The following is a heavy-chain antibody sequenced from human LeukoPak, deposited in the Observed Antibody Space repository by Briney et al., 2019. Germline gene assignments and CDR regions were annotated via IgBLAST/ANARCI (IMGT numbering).Heavy chain of an antibody. CDR2: IYYSGST. J-gene: IGHJ2*01. CDR1: GGSISSYY. Sequence: SETLSLTCTVSGGSISSYYWSWIRQPPGKGLEWIGYIYYSGSTNYNPSLKSRVTISVDTSKNQFSLKLSSVTAADTAVYYCASRITGTTHWYFDLWGRGTLVTVSS. D-gene: IGHD1-14*01. CDR3: ASRITGTTHWYFDL. V-gene: IGHV4-59*01.